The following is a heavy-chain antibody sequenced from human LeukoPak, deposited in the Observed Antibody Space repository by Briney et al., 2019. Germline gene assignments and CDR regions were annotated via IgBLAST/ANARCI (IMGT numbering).Heavy chain of an antibody. V-gene: IGHV1-2*02. D-gene: IGHD1-7*01. CDR1: GYTFTGYY. CDR2: INPNSGGT. J-gene: IGHJ4*02. Sequence: ASVKVSCKASGYTFTGYYMRWVRQAPGQGLEWMGWINPNSGGTNYAQKFQGRVTMTRDTSISTAYMELSRLRSDDTAVYYCARRAGTTQIFDYWGQGTLVTVSS. CDR3: ARRAGTTQIFDY.